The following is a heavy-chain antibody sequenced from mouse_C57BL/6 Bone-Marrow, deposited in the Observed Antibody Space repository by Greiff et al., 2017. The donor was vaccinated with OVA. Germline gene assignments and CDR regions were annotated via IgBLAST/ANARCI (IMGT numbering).Heavy chain of an antibody. Sequence: EVKLVESGGDLVKPGGSLKLSCAASGFTFSSYGMSWVRQTPDKRLEWVATISSGGSYTYYPDSVKGRFTISRDNAKNTLYLQMRSLKSEDTAMYYCARRGVVATNFDYWGKGTTLTVSS. D-gene: IGHD1-1*01. CDR2: ISSGGSYT. J-gene: IGHJ2*01. CDR3: ARRGVVATNFDY. CDR1: GFTFSSYG. V-gene: IGHV5-6*02.